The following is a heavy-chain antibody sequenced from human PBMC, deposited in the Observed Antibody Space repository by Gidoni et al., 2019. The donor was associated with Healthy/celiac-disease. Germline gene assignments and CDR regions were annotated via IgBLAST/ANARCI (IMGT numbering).Heavy chain of an antibody. CDR2: ISCNSGSI. V-gene: IGHV3-9*01. Sequence: EVQLVESGGGLVQPGRARRLSCAASGSTCDDYAMHWVRQAPGKGLEWVSGISCNSGSIGYADSVKCRFTISRDNAKNSLYLQMNSLRAEDTALYYCAKDFDMVALYYFDYWGQGTLVTVSS. D-gene: IGHD5-12*01. CDR3: AKDFDMVALYYFDY. CDR1: GSTCDDYA. J-gene: IGHJ4*02.